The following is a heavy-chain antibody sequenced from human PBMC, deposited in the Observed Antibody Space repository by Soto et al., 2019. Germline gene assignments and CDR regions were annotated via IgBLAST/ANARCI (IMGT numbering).Heavy chain of an antibody. CDR3: GRGPSPRAPAGGTPYYYAMDV. CDR2: MNPINGAT. D-gene: IGHD6-13*01. V-gene: IGHV1-8*02. Sequence: ASVKVSCKASGYDFTAYDINWVRQASGQGLEWMGWMNPINGATGTARRFQGRVSLSRNTATGTAYLELTSLRSDDTAVYYCGRGPSPRAPAGGTPYYYAMDVWGQGTTVTSP. CDR1: GYDFTAYD. J-gene: IGHJ6*02.